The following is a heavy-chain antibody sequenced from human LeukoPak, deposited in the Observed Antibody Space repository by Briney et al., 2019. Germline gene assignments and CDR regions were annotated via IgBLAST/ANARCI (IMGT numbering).Heavy chain of an antibody. CDR1: GYTFTGYY. V-gene: IGHV1-2*02. J-gene: IGHJ3*02. CDR3: ATLDSSGYYYVAGGAFDI. CDR2: INPNSGGT. D-gene: IGHD3-22*01. Sequence: ASVKVSCKASGYTFTGYYMHWVRQAPGQGLEWMEWINPNSGGTNYAQKFQGRVTMTRDTSISTAYMELSRLRSDDTAVYYCATLDSSGYYYVAGGAFDIWGQGTMVTVSS.